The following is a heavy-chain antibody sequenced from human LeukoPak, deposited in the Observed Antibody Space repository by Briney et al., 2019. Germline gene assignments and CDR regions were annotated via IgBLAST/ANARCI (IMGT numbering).Heavy chain of an antibody. D-gene: IGHD3-10*01. Sequence: GRSLRLSCAASGFTFSSYGMHWVRQAPGKGLEWVAVISYDGSNKYYADSVKGRFTISRDNSKNTLYLQMNSLRAEDTAVYYCAYMRGLYYGIDYWGQGTLVTVSS. CDR2: ISYDGSNK. V-gene: IGHV3-30*03. J-gene: IGHJ4*02. CDR1: GFTFSSYG. CDR3: AYMRGLYYGIDY.